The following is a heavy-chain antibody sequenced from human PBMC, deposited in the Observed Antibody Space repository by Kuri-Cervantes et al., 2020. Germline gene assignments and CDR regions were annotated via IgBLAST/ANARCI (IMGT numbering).Heavy chain of an antibody. D-gene: IGHD3-10*01. CDR1: GFTFSNYA. J-gene: IGHJ4*02. CDR3: AKYLMVRGVINQKNYFDY. Sequence: GESLKISCAASGFTFSNYAMSWVRQSPGKGLEWVSAISGSVNHYSTFYVDSVKGRFTISRDDSKNMLYLQMNSLRAEDTAVYYCAKYLMVRGVINQKNYFDYWGQGTLVTVSS. V-gene: IGHV3-23*01. CDR2: ISGSVNHYST.